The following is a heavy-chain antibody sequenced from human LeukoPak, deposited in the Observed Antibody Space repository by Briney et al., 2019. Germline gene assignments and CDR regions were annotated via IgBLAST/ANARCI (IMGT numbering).Heavy chain of an antibody. D-gene: IGHD3-3*01. CDR3: ARDRHTIFGVRRGGGQFDP. CDR2: IYNSGST. V-gene: IGHV4-4*08. CDR1: GGSISHYH. J-gene: IGHJ5*02. Sequence: SETLSLTCTFSGGSISHYHWSWIRQPPGKGLEWIGNIYNSGSTNYSPSLKSRVTISVDTSKNQFSLKLSSVTAADTAVYYCARDRHTIFGVRRGGGQFDPWGQGTLVTVSS.